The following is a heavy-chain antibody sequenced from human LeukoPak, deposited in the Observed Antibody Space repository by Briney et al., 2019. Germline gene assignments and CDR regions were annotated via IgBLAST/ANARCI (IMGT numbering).Heavy chain of an antibody. CDR1: GGSISSGDYY. J-gene: IGHJ4*02. CDR2: IYYSGST. D-gene: IGHD6-13*01. Sequence: TSETLSLTCTVSGGSISSGDYYWSWICQPPGKGLEWIGYIYYSGSTYYNPSLKSRVTISVDTSKNQFSLKLSSVTAADTAVYYCAREYSSSWYRRIDYWGQGTLVTVSS. CDR3: AREYSSSWYRRIDY. V-gene: IGHV4-30-4*01.